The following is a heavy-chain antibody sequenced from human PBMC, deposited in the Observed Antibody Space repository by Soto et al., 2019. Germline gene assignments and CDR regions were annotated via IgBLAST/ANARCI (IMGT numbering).Heavy chain of an antibody. V-gene: IGHV3-74*01. CDR2: VNSDGSNT. Sequence: EVQLVESGGGSVQPGGSLRLSCAASGFSLSSYWMHWVRQAPGKGLVWVSRVNSDGSNTIYADSVKGRFTISRDNAKNTLYLQMNSLRGEDTAMYYCGRGGDYGSGRVDYWGEGTLVTVSS. J-gene: IGHJ4*02. D-gene: IGHD3-10*01. CDR1: GFSLSSYW. CDR3: GRGGDYGSGRVDY.